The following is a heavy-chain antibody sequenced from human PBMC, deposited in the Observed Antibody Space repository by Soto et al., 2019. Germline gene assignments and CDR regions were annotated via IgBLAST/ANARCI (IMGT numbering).Heavy chain of an antibody. V-gene: IGHV3-64D*06. Sequence: PGGSLRLSCSASGFTFSIYAMHWVRQAPGKGLEYVSSISTNGGSTHYADSVKGRFTISRDNSKNTQYLQMSSLRAEDTAVYHCAKDDGPLYCTTTSCLSFYFDNWGHGILVTVSS. J-gene: IGHJ4*01. CDR2: ISTNGGST. D-gene: IGHD2-2*01. CDR1: GFTFSIYA. CDR3: AKDDGPLYCTTTSCLSFYFDN.